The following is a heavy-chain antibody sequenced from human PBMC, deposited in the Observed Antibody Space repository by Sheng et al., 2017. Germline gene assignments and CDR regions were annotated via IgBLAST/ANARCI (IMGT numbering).Heavy chain of an antibody. CDR1: GGTFSSYT. CDR2: IIPILGIA. Sequence: QVQLVQSGAEVKKPGSSVKVSCKASGGTFSSYTISWVRQAPGQGLEWMGRIIPILGIANYAQKFQGRVTITADKSTSTAYMELSSLRSEDTAVYYCARARGADYYYYYYMDVWGKGTTVTVSS. V-gene: IGHV1-69*04. D-gene: IGHD3-10*01. CDR3: ARARGADYYYYYYMDV. J-gene: IGHJ6*03.